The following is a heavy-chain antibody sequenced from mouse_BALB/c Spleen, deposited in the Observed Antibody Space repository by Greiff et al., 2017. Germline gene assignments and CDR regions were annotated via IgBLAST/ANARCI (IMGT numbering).Heavy chain of an antibody. V-gene: IGHV5-17*02. J-gene: IGHJ4*01. CDR1: GFTFSSFG. CDR2: ISSGSSTI. D-gene: IGHD1-1*01. Sequence: EVHLVESGGGLVQPGGSRKLSCAASGFTFSSFGMHWVRQAPEKGLEWVAYISSGSSTIYYADTVKGRFTISRDNPKNTLFLQMTSLRSEDTAMYYCAREYYGSSHAMDYWGQGTSVTVSS. CDR3: AREYYGSSHAMDY.